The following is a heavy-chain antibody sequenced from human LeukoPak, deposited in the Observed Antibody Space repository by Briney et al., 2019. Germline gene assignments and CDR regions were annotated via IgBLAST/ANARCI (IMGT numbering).Heavy chain of an antibody. CDR2: ISGSGGST. CDR3: AKDRIPSSGWYLSYFDY. V-gene: IGHV3-23*01. D-gene: IGHD6-19*01. J-gene: IGHJ4*02. Sequence: GGSLRLPCAASGFTFSSYAMSWVRQAPGKGLEWVSAISGSGGSTYYADSVKGRFTISRDNSKNTLYLQMNSLRAEDTAVYYCAKDRIPSSGWYLSYFDYWGQGTLVTVSS. CDR1: GFTFSSYA.